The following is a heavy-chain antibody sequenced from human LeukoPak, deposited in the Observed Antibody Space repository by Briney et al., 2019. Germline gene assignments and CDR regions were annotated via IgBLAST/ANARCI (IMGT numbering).Heavy chain of an antibody. V-gene: IGHV3-30*04. CDR3: AKDRRMVRGVVDY. CDR1: GFTFSSYA. Sequence: PGRSLLLSCAASGFTFSSYAMHWVRQAPGKGLEWVAVISYDGSNKYYADSVKGRFTISRDNSKNTLYLQMNSLRAEDTAVYYCAKDRRMVRGVVDYWGQGTLVTVSS. J-gene: IGHJ4*02. CDR2: ISYDGSNK. D-gene: IGHD3-10*01.